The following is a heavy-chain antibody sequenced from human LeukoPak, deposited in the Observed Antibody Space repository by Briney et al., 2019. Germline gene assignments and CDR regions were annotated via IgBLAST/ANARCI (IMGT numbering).Heavy chain of an antibody. D-gene: IGHD3/OR15-3a*01. J-gene: IGHJ4*02. V-gene: IGHV4-59*01. CDR2: IYYSGST. CDR3: ARGGTGFDY. CDR1: GGSISSYY. Sequence: SETQSLTCTVSGGSISSYYWSWIRQPPGKGLEWIGYIYYSGSTNYNPSLKSRVTISVDTSKNQFSLKLSSVTAADTAVYYCARGGTGFDYWGQGTLVTVSS.